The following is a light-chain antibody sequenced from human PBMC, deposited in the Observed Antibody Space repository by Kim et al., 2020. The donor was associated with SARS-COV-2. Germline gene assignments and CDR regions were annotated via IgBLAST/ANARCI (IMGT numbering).Light chain of an antibody. CDR3: CSYAGSRDV. CDR2: DVS. J-gene: IGLJ1*01. Sequence: QSALTQPRSVSGSPGQSVTISCTGTSSDVGGYNYVSWYQQHPGKAHKLMIYDVSKRPSGLPDRSSGSKSGNTASLTISGLQGEDEADYYCCSYAGSRDVFGTGTKVTVL. CDR1: SSDVGGYNY. V-gene: IGLV2-11*01.